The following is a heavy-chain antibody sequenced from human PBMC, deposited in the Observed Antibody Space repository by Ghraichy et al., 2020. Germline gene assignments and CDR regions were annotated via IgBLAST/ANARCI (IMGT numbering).Heavy chain of an antibody. V-gene: IGHV4-39*01. CDR3: ARHTLGYSAYDSGDGTFLDYYYGMDG. D-gene: IGHD5-12*01. Sequence: SETLSLTCTVSGGSISSSSYYWGWIRQPPGKGLEWIGSIYYSGSTYYNPSLKSRVTISVDTSKNQFSLKLSSVIAADTAVYYCARHTLGYSAYDSGDGTFLDYYYGMDGWCQGVMVNVSS. J-gene: IGHJ6*02. CDR1: GGSISSSSYY. CDR2: IYYSGST.